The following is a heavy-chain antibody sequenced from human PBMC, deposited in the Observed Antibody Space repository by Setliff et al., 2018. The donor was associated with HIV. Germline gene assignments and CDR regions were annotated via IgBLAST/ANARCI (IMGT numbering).Heavy chain of an antibody. V-gene: IGHV3-33*06. J-gene: IGHJ1*01. CDR2: IWSDGSNI. D-gene: IGHD1-26*01. CDR1: GFTFSDFG. CDR3: AKLVFYSGSHRYFQH. Sequence: GGSLRLSCAASGFTFSDFGMHWVRQAPGKGLEWVAIIWSDGSNIYYADSVKGRFTISRDNSKSTLFLQMNSLRAEDTAIYYCAKLVFYSGSHRYFQHWGQGSLVTVSS.